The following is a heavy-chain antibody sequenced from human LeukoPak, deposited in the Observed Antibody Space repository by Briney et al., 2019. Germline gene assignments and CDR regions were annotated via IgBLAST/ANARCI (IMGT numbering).Heavy chain of an antibody. CDR3: ARSRVLRYFDWLLNN. D-gene: IGHD3-9*01. CDR1: GGTFSSYA. J-gene: IGHJ4*02. V-gene: IGHV1-69*05. CDR2: IIPIFGTA. Sequence: SVKVSCKASGGTFSSYAISWVRQAPGQGLEWMGGIIPIFGTANYAQKFQGRVTITTDESTSTAYMELSSLRSEDTAVFYCARSRVLRYFDWLLNNWGQGTLVTVSS.